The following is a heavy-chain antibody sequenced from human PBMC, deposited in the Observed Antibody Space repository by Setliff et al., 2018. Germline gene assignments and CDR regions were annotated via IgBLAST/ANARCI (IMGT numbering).Heavy chain of an antibody. D-gene: IGHD1-26*01. CDR1: GYTFPNFW. CDR2: IYPGDSDT. Sequence: GESLKISCKGSGYTFPNFWIGWVRQMPGKGLEWVGLIYPGDSDTRYSPSFQGQVTISADRSISTAYLQWRSLKASDTAMYYCARSPLSGGADYWGQGTLVTVSS. CDR3: ARSPLSGGADY. V-gene: IGHV5-51*01. J-gene: IGHJ4*02.